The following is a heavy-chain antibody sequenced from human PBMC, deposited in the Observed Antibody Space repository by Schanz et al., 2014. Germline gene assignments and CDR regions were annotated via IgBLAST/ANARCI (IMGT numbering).Heavy chain of an antibody. CDR2: IKQDGSAK. D-gene: IGHD4-17*01. V-gene: IGHV3-7*01. CDR1: GFTFSRYW. CDR3: ARVLGGDEGLDQ. Sequence: EVQLVESGGGLVQPGGSLRLCCVASGFTFSRYWMTWVRQAPGKGLEWVANIKQDGSAKNYVDSVKGRFTISRDNPKNSLCLQMNSLRADATALYYCARVLGGDEGLDQWGQGTLVTVSS. J-gene: IGHJ4*02.